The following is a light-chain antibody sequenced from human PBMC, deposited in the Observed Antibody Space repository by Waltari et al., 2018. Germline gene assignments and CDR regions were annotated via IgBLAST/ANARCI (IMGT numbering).Light chain of an antibody. CDR2: EVI. J-gene: IGLJ3*02. CDR3: CSYAGRNIWV. Sequence: QSALTQPASAAGSPGQPITIPCTGISSDVGFYNLVCWYQQHPDKAPKLMVYEVIERPSGVSNRFSGSKSGNTASLTISGLQAEDEADYYCCSYAGRNIWVFGGGTKLTVL. V-gene: IGLV2-23*02. CDR1: SSDVGFYNL.